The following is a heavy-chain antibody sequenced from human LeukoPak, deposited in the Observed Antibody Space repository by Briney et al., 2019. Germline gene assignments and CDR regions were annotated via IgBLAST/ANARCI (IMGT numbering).Heavy chain of an antibody. CDR1: GGSISSSSYY. V-gene: IGHV4-39*07. D-gene: IGHD3-16*01. CDR3: VIPTPKSGN. Sequence: PSETLSLTCTVSGGSISSSSYYWGWIRQPPGKGLEWIGSIYYSGSTYYNPSLKSRVTISVDTSKNQFSLKLSSVTAADTAVYYCVIPTPKSGNWGQGTLVTVSS. CDR2: IYYSGST. J-gene: IGHJ4*02.